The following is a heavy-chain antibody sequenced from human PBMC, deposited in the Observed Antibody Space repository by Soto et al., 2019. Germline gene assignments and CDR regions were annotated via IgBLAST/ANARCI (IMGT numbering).Heavy chain of an antibody. V-gene: IGHV1-18*01. CDR1: GYTFTSYG. D-gene: IGHD5-18*01. Sequence: QVQLVQSGAEVRKPGASVKVSCKASGYTFTSYGLTWVRQAPGQGLEWMGRISTYNGNTNYAQKLQGRVSMTTDTPTSTAYLELRGLRSDDTAIYFCARRGYNYDDGFDYWGQGTLVTVSS. CDR3: ARRGYNYDDGFDY. CDR2: ISTYNGNT. J-gene: IGHJ4*02.